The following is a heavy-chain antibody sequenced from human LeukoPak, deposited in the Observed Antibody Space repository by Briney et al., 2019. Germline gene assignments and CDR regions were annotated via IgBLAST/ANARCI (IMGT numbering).Heavy chain of an antibody. D-gene: IGHD6-19*01. J-gene: IGHJ4*02. CDR3: ARVPSGWYVTY. Sequence: GGSLRLSCAASGFTVSSNYMSWVRQAPGKGLEWVSVIYSGGSTYYSDSVKGRFTISRDNSKNTLYLQMNSLRAEDTAVYHCARVPSGWYVTYWGQGTLVTVSS. CDR2: IYSGGST. CDR1: GFTVSSNY. V-gene: IGHV3-66*02.